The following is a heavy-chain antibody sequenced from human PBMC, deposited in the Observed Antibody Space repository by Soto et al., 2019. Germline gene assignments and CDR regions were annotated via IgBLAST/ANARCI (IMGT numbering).Heavy chain of an antibody. CDR1: GYTFTSYD. V-gene: IGHV1-8*01. CDR3: SAVVAATRDGNYYYGMDV. CDR2: MNPNSGNT. J-gene: IGHJ6*02. D-gene: IGHD2-15*01. Sequence: ASVKVSCKASGYTFTSYDINWVRQATGQGLEWMGWMNPNSGNTGYAQKFQGRVTMTRNTSISTAYMELSSLRSEDTAVYYCSAVVAATRDGNYYYGMDVWGQGTTVTVLL.